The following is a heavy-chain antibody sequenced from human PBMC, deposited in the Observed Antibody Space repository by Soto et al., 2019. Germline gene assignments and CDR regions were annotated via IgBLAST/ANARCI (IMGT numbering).Heavy chain of an antibody. J-gene: IGHJ4*02. V-gene: IGHV3-13*01. Sequence: GGSLRLSCAASGFTFSSYDMHWVRQATGKGLEWVSAIGTAGDTYYPGSVKGRFTISRENAKNSLYLQMNSLRAGDTAVYYCARGNGYCSGGSCYDSYGEGDYFDYWGQGTLVTVSS. CDR3: ARGNGYCSGGSCYDSYGEGDYFDY. CDR1: GFTFSSYD. D-gene: IGHD2-15*01. CDR2: IGTAGDT.